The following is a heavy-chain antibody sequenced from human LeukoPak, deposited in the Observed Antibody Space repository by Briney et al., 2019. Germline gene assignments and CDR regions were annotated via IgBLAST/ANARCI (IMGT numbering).Heavy chain of an antibody. CDR3: AKRSGGPSPFDY. V-gene: IGHV3-21*04. Sequence: GGSLRLSCAASGFTFSGYDMNWVRQAPGKGLEWVSSISGSSSYIYYADSMKGRFTISRDNSKNTLYLQMNSLRADDTAVYYCAKRSGGPSPFDYWGQGALVTVSS. J-gene: IGHJ4*02. CDR2: ISGSSSYI. D-gene: IGHD3-3*01. CDR1: GFTFSGYD.